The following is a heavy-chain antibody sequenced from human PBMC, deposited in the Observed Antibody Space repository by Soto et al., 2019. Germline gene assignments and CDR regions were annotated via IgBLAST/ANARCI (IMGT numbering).Heavy chain of an antibody. J-gene: IGHJ4*02. CDR3: AGGQYSSSSVFDY. CDR1: GFTFSRYG. D-gene: IGHD6-6*01. Sequence: GGSLRLSCAASGFTFSRYGMHWVRQAPGKGLEWVAVIWYDGSNKYYADSVKGRFTISRDNSKNTLYLQMNSLRAEDTAVYYCAGGQYSSSSVFDYWGQGTLVTVSS. CDR2: IWYDGSNK. V-gene: IGHV3-33*01.